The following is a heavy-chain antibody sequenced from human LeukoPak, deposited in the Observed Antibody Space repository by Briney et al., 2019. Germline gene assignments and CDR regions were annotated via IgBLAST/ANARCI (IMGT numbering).Heavy chain of an antibody. CDR3: ARDKKRGIAALDY. J-gene: IGHJ4*02. CDR1: GFTFSSSA. Sequence: GGSLRLSCAASGFTFSSSAMNWVRQAPGKGLEWVSVIYSGGSTYYADSVKGRFTISRDNSKNTLYLQMNSLRAEDTAVYYCARDKKRGIAALDYWGQGTLVTVSS. D-gene: IGHD6-13*01. CDR2: IYSGGST. V-gene: IGHV3-66*02.